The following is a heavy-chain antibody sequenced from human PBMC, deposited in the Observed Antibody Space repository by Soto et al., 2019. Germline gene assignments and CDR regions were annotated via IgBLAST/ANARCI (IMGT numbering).Heavy chain of an antibody. CDR2: ISHDGSNK. V-gene: IGHV3-30*18. D-gene: IGHD4-17*01. Sequence: QVNLVESGGGGVQPGRSLRLSCAASGFTFSDYGMHWVRQAPGKGLEWVAAISHDGSNKSYGDSVKGRLTISRDNSKNTLLLQTDSLRDEDTAVYFCAKEARSRAVTATRVNGMNVWGQGTTVAVS. CDR3: AKEARSRAVTATRVNGMNV. J-gene: IGHJ6*02. CDR1: GFTFSDYG.